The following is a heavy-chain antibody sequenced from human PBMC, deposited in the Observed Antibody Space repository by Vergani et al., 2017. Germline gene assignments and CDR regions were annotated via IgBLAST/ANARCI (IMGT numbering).Heavy chain of an antibody. CDR1: GGSISSGSYY. D-gene: IGHD2-15*01. CDR3: ARGGSGTSSDV. CDR2: INYSGNT. V-gene: IGHV4-31*03. J-gene: IGHJ6*04. Sequence: QVQLQESGPGLVKPSQTLSLTCTVSGGSISSGSYYWSWSRQHPGKGLEWIGYINYSGNTYYNPSLKSRVTISVDTSKNQFSLKLSSVTASDTAVYYCARGGSGTSSDVWGKGTTVTVSS.